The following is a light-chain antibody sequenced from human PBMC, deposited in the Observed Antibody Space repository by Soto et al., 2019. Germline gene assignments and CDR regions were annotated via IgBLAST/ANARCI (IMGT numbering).Light chain of an antibody. CDR3: QYYNNGPPPWT. CDR2: GAS. J-gene: IGKJ1*01. Sequence: EIVLTQSPGTLSLSPGERATLSCRASQIVSSNLAWYQQKPGQAPRLLIYGASSRATGIPTRFSGTGSGTEFTLTISSLQSEDFAVYYCQYYNNGPPPWTFGKGTKWIS. V-gene: IGKV3D-15*01. CDR1: QIVSSN.